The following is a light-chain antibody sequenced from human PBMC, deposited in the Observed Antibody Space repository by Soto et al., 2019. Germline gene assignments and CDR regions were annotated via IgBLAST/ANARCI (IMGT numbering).Light chain of an antibody. V-gene: IGKV2-30*02. Sequence: DVVMTQSPLSLPVTLGQPASISCRSSQSLIHSDGSTYLSWFQQRPGQSPRRLIYEVSDRDSGVXAXFSGSGSGTDFTLKISRVEAEDVGVYYCMQGTHWPWTFGQGTEVEIK. CDR2: EVS. J-gene: IGKJ1*01. CDR1: QSLIHSDGSTY. CDR3: MQGTHWPWT.